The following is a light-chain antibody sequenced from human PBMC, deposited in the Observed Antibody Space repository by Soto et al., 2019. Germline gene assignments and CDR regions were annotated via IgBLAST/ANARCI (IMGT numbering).Light chain of an antibody. CDR1: QTPNNN. Sequence: EIAMTQSPATLSVLPGQTATLSCRASQTPNNNFAWHQQKPGQAPRLLLYGVSTRATGIPARISGSGSGTEFTLAISNLQSEDSAVYYCQQHNGWPLTVGAGTKVVIK. J-gene: IGKJ4*01. CDR3: QQHNGWPLT. V-gene: IGKV3-15*01. CDR2: GVS.